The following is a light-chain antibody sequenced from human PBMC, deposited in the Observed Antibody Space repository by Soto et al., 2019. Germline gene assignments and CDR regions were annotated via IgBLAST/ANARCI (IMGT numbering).Light chain of an antibody. CDR2: GAS. V-gene: IGKV3-20*01. CDR3: QQYGSFPWT. J-gene: IGKJ1*01. CDR1: QSVTSNY. Sequence: IVLTQSPGSLSLSPGERATLSCRASQSVTSNYFAWYQQKPGQAPRLLIYGASSRATGIADRFSGSGSGTDFTLTIRRLEPEDFEVYYCQQYGSFPWTFGQGIKVDIK.